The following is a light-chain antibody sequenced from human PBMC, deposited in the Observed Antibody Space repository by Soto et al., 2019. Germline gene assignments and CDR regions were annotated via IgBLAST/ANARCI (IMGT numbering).Light chain of an antibody. J-gene: IGLJ2*01. V-gene: IGLV2-8*01. Sequence: QSALTQPPSASGSPGQSVTISCTGTSSDVGKYDYVSWFQHHPGKAPKLIIYEVSKRPSGVPDRFSGSIDSSSNSASLTISGLKTEDEADYYCQSYDSSNQDVVFGGGTQLTVL. CDR2: EVS. CDR3: QSYDSSNQDVV. CDR1: SSDVGKYDY.